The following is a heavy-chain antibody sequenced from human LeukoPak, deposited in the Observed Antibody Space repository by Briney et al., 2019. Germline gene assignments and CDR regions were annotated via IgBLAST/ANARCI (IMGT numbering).Heavy chain of an antibody. D-gene: IGHD1-1*01. CDR1: GFTFSTYA. CDR2: IGANGVGT. Sequence: GGSLRLSCAASGFTFSTYAMNWVRQPPGQGLEWVSAIGANGVGTYYADSVKGRFTISRDNSKNTLYLQMSSLRAEDTAVYYCAKRYNWNDGGHFDYWGQGTLVTFSS. J-gene: IGHJ4*02. V-gene: IGHV3-23*01. CDR3: AKRYNWNDGGHFDY.